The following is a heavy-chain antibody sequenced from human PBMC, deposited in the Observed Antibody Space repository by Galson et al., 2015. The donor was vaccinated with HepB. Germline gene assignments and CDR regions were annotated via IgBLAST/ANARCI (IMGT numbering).Heavy chain of an antibody. V-gene: IGHV1-18*01. D-gene: IGHD6-19*01. CDR1: GYTFTSYG. Sequence: SVKVSCKASGYTFTSYGISWVRQAPGQGLEWMGWISAYNGNTNYAQKLQGRVTMTTDTSTSTAYMELRSLRSDDTAVYYCARDWGRIAVAVTPGYWGQGTLVTVSS. J-gene: IGHJ4*02. CDR3: ARDWGRIAVAVTPGY. CDR2: ISAYNGNT.